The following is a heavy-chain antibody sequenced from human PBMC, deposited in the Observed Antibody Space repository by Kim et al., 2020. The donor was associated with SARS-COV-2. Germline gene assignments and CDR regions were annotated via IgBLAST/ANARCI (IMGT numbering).Heavy chain of an antibody. CDR3: AHMGIAAAGTWDFDY. Sequence: PSLKSRLTITKDTSKNQVVLTMTNMDPVDTATYYCAHMGIAAAGTWDFDYWGQGTLVTVSS. V-gene: IGHV2-5*01. J-gene: IGHJ4*02. D-gene: IGHD6-13*01.